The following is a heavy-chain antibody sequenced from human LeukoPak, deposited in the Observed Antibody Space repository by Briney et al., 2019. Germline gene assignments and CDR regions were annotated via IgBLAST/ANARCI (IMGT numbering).Heavy chain of an antibody. CDR2: IYYSGST. Sequence: PSETLSLTCTVSGGSISSYYWSWIRQPPGKGLEWIGYIYYSGSTNYNPSLKSRVTISVDTSKNQFSLKLSSVTAADTAVYYCARGPTYQPIGSWGQGTLVTVSS. J-gene: IGHJ4*02. CDR1: GGSISSYY. V-gene: IGHV4-59*08. CDR3: ARGPTYQPIGS. D-gene: IGHD2-2*01.